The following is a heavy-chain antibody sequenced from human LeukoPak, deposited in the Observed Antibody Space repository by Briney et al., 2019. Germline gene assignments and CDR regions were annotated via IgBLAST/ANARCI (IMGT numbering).Heavy chain of an antibody. D-gene: IGHD2-15*01. CDR2: IYYSGST. V-gene: IGHV4-59*12. CDR3: ARGPRRNIRVAASGWFDP. CDR1: GGSISSYY. Sequence: PSETLSLTCTVSGGSISSYYWSWIRQPPGKGLEWIGYIYYSGSTNYNPSLKSRVTISVDTSKNQFSLKLSSVTAADTAVYYCARGPRRNIRVAASGWFDPWSQGTLVTVSS. J-gene: IGHJ5*02.